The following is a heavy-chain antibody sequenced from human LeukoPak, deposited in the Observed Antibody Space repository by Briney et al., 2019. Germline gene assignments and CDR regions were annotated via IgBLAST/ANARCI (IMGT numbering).Heavy chain of an antibody. D-gene: IGHD5-18*01. CDR2: IYYSGST. V-gene: IGHV4-39*07. J-gene: IGHJ3*02. Sequence: PSETLSLTCTVSGGSISSSSYYWGWIRQPPGKGLEWIGSIYYSGSTYYNPSLKSRVTISVDTSKNQFSLKLSSVTAADTAVYYCARGYIQQDAFDIWGQGTMVTVSS. CDR1: GGSISSSSYY. CDR3: ARGYIQQDAFDI.